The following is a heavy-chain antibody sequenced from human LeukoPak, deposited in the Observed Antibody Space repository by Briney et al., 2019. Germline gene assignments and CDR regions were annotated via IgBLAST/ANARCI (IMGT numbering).Heavy chain of an antibody. Sequence: GGSLRLSCAASGFTFSSYGMHWVRQAPGKGLEWAAFIRYDGSNKYYADSVKGRFTISRDNSKNTLYLQKNSLRAEDTAVYYCAKNFDFWSGLGFNWFDPWGQGTLVTVSS. CDR1: GFTFSSYG. J-gene: IGHJ5*02. CDR3: AKNFDFWSGLGFNWFDP. D-gene: IGHD3-3*01. CDR2: IRYDGSNK. V-gene: IGHV3-30*02.